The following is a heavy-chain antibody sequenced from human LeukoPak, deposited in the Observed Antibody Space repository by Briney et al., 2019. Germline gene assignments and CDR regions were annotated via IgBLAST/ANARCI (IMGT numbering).Heavy chain of an antibody. Sequence: SETLSLTCTVSGGSISSYYWSWIRQPAGKGLEWIGRMYTSGSTNYNPSLKSRVTMSVDTSKNQFSLKLSSVTAADTAVYYCARGGGYYDSSGYVDYWGQGTLVTVSS. CDR2: MYTSGST. CDR1: GGSISSYY. CDR3: ARGGGYYDSSGYVDY. J-gene: IGHJ4*02. D-gene: IGHD3-22*01. V-gene: IGHV4-4*07.